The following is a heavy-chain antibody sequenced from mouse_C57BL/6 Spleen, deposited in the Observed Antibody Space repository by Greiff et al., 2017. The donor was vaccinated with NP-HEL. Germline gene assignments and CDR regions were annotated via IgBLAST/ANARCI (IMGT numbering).Heavy chain of an antibody. CDR3: ASGGYDESYFDV. CDR2: IYPSDSET. J-gene: IGHJ1*03. CDR1: GYTFTSYW. Sequence: QVQLQQPGAELVRPGSSVKLSCKASGYTFTSYWMDWVKQRPGQGLEWIGNIYPSDSETHYNQKFKDKATLTVDKSSSTAYMQLSSLTSEDSAVYYCASGGYDESYFDVWGTGTTVTVSS. D-gene: IGHD2-2*01. V-gene: IGHV1-61*01.